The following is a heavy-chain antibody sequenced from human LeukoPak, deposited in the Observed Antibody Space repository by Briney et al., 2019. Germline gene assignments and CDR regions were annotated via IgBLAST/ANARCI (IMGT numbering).Heavy chain of an antibody. CDR1: GFTFSSYN. D-gene: IGHD3-10*01. V-gene: IGHV3-21*01. J-gene: IGHJ4*02. CDR2: ITSTGGYI. CDR3: ASSFGATRGY. Sequence: PGGSLRLSCAASGFTFSSYNMYWVRQAPGQGLEWVSSITSTGGYIYYADSVKGRFTISSDNAKNSLYLQMNSLRAEDTAVYYCASSFGATRGYWGQGTLVTVSS.